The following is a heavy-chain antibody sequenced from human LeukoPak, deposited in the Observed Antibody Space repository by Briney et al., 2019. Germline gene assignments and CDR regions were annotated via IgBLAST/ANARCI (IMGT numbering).Heavy chain of an antibody. D-gene: IGHD3-10*01. CDR2: ISYDGSNK. Sequence: GRSLRLSCAASGFTFSSYGMHWVRQAPGKGLEWVAVISYDGSNKYYADSVKGRFTISRDNSKNTLYLQMNSLRAEDTAVYYCAKDRSAITMVREFDYWGQGTLVTVSS. CDR1: GFTFSSYG. J-gene: IGHJ4*02. V-gene: IGHV3-30*18. CDR3: AKDRSAITMVREFDY.